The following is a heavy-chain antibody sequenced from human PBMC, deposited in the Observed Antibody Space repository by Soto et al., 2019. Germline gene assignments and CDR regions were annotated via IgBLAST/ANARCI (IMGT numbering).Heavy chain of an antibody. J-gene: IGHJ6*03. CDR3: SHGVSQDVVSF. V-gene: IGHV5-51*01. D-gene: IGHD2-21*01. CDR2: IYPGDSDT. Sequence: KSSGEGSGSNVESVLEARVRSTAGKKMEWMGSIYPGDSDTKYSPSFRGQVTISADKSIRTAYLQWSSLKASDTAMYYCSHGVSQDVVSFCGRGT. CDR1: GSNVESVL.